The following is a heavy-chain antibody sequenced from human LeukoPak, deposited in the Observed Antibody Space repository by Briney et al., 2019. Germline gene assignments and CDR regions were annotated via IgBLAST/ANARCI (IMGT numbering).Heavy chain of an antibody. V-gene: IGHV1-69*13. J-gene: IGHJ3*02. CDR3: ARGLPTIFGVVDAFDI. CDR2: VIPIFGTA. CDR1: GGTFSSYA. D-gene: IGHD3-3*01. Sequence: GASVKVSCKASGGTFSSYAISWVRQAPGQGLEWMGGVIPIFGTANYAQKFQGRVTITADESTSTAYMELSSLRSEDTAVYYCARGLPTIFGVVDAFDIWGQGTMVTVSS.